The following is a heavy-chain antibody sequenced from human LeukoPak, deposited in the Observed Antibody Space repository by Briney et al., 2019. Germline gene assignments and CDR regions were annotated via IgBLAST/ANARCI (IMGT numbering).Heavy chain of an antibody. Sequence: ASVKVSCKASGYTFTSYYMHWVRQAPGQGLEWMGIINPSGGSTSYAQKFQGRVTMTRDMSTSTVYMELSSLRSEDTAVYYCARAVPPSSLYYDYVWGGYRYYFDYWGQGTLVTVSS. V-gene: IGHV1-46*01. CDR3: ARAVPPSSLYYDYVWGGYRYYFDY. CDR2: INPSGGST. CDR1: GYTFTSYY. J-gene: IGHJ4*02. D-gene: IGHD3-16*02.